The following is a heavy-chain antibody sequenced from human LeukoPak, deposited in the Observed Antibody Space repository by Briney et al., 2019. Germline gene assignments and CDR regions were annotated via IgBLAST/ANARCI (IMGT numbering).Heavy chain of an antibody. J-gene: IGHJ3*02. V-gene: IGHV1-69*05. CDR1: GGTFSSYA. Sequence: SVKVSCKASGGTFSSYAISWMRQAPGQGLEWMGRIIPIFGTANYAQKFQGRVTITTDESTGTAYMELSSLRSEDTAVYYYARDQNYYDSSGNAFDIWGQGTMVTVSS. D-gene: IGHD3-22*01. CDR3: ARDQNYYDSSGNAFDI. CDR2: IIPIFGTA.